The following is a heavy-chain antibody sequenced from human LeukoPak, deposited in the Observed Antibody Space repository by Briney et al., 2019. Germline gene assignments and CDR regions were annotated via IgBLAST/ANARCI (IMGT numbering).Heavy chain of an antibody. D-gene: IGHD1-26*01. CDR1: GGSISSGSYY. CDR2: IYTSGST. CDR3: ARDPRAGATPY. J-gene: IGHJ4*02. Sequence: SETLSLTCTVSGGSISSGSYYWSWIRQPPGKGLEWIGRIYTSGSTNYNPSLKSRVTISVDTSKNQFPLKLSSVTAADTAVYYCARDPRAGATPYWGQGTLVTVSS. V-gene: IGHV4-61*02.